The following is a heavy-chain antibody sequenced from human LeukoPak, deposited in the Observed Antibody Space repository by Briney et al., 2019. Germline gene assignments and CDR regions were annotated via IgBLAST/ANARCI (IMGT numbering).Heavy chain of an antibody. CDR3: ARLGYCSGGSCYFLGLTD. D-gene: IGHD2-15*01. V-gene: IGHV3-48*03. Sequence: GGSLRLFCGASVFTFSSYEMNCVRQAPGKGLEWVSYISSSGSTIYYANSVKGRFTIARDNAKNSLYLQMNSLRAEDTAVYYCARLGYCSGGSCYFLGLTDWGQGTLVTVSS. J-gene: IGHJ4*02. CDR1: VFTFSSYE. CDR2: ISSSGSTI.